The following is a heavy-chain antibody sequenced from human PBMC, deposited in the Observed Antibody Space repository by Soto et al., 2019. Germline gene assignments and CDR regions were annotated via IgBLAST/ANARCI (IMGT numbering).Heavy chain of an antibody. J-gene: IGHJ4*02. CDR2: ISSSSDTM. CDR1: GFTFSSYT. D-gene: IGHD5-12*01. Sequence: EVQLVESGGGLVQPGGSLRLSCAASGFTFSSYTMNWVRQAPGKGLEWVSYISSSSDTMYYADPVKGRFTISRDNAHNSLYLQMTSLSVDDTAVYYCARLVSGYHNDYWGQGTLVTVSS. V-gene: IGHV3-48*01. CDR3: ARLVSGYHNDY.